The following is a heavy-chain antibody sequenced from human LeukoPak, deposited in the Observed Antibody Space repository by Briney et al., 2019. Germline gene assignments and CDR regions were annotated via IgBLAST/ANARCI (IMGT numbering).Heavy chain of an antibody. CDR1: GFTFSSYS. J-gene: IGHJ4*02. CDR2: ISSSSSTI. CDR3: AKSHSLEYRGYFDY. V-gene: IGHV3-48*01. D-gene: IGHD2/OR15-2a*01. Sequence: PGGSLRLSCAASGFTFSSYSMNWVRQAPGKGLGWVSYISSSSSTIYYADSVKGRFTISRGNSKNTLYLLMNELSAEDTAVYYCAKSHSLEYRGYFDYWGQGTLVTVSS.